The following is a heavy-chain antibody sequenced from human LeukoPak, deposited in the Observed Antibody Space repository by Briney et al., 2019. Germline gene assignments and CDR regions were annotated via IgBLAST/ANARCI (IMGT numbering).Heavy chain of an antibody. D-gene: IGHD3-22*01. CDR3: ARGFAYYYDSSGYYYFDY. CDR2: IYYSGST. CDR1: GGSISIYY. Sequence: PSETLSLTCTVSGGSISIYYWSWIRQPPGKGLEWIGYIYYSGSTNYNPSLKSRVTISVDTSKNQFSLKLSSETAADTAVYYCARGFAYYYDSSGYYYFDYWGQGTLVTVSS. V-gene: IGHV4-59*08. J-gene: IGHJ4*02.